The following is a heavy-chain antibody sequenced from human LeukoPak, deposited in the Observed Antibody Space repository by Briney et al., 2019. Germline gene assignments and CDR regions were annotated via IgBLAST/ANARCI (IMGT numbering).Heavy chain of an antibody. CDR2: IQYDESNT. D-gene: IGHD3-10*01. J-gene: IGHJ3*02. Sequence: GESLRLSCAVSGSNFSCYVMHSVRQAPGRGLGGVAAIQYDESNTYYADYVKGRFTISRDNSMSTLYLQMNSLRAEDTRVYYCARGRTLWFGESRDAFDIWGQGTMVTVSS. V-gene: IGHV3-30-3*01. CDR3: ARGRTLWFGESRDAFDI. CDR1: GSNFSCYV.